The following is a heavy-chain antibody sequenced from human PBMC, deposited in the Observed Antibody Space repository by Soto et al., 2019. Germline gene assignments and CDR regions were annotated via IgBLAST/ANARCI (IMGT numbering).Heavy chain of an antibody. CDR1: GYTFTNYA. J-gene: IGHJ6*02. CDR3: ARTMGRITMVRKNLPYYYYGMDV. CDR2: INAGNADT. V-gene: IGHV1-3*01. D-gene: IGHD3-10*01. Sequence: GASVKVSCKASGYTFTNYAIHWVRQAPGQGLEWMGWINAGNADTKYSQKFQGRVTITRDTSASTAYMELSSLRSEDTAVYYCARTMGRITMVRKNLPYYYYGMDVWGQGTTVTVSS.